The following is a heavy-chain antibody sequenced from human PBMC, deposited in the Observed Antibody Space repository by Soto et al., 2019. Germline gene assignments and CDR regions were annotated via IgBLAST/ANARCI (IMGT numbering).Heavy chain of an antibody. V-gene: IGHV3-9*01. D-gene: IGHD4-17*01. CDR3: AKVGRGGDYRNAFDI. Sequence: GGSLRLSCAASGFTFDDYAMHWVRQAPGKGLEWVSGISWNSGSIGYADSVKGRFTISRDNAKNSLYLQMNSLRAEDTALYYCAKVGRGGDYRNAFDIWGQGTMVTVSS. J-gene: IGHJ3*02. CDR2: ISWNSGSI. CDR1: GFTFDDYA.